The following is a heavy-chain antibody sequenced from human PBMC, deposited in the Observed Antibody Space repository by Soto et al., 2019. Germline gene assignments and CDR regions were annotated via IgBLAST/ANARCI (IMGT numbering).Heavy chain of an antibody. V-gene: IGHV4-39*01. CDR3: ARHFGGTGYSKRGGIVGATDYYYYYGMDV. Sequence: XTLSLPCTVSGGSVSSSGYDWGWIRQPPGKGLEWIWIIYYSGSTYYNPSLKSRVTISVDTSKNQFSLKLSSVTAADTAVYYCARHFGGTGYSKRGGIVGATDYYYYYGMDVWGQGTTGTVSS. CDR2: IYYSGST. D-gene: IGHD1-26*01. CDR1: GGSVSSSGYD. J-gene: IGHJ6*02.